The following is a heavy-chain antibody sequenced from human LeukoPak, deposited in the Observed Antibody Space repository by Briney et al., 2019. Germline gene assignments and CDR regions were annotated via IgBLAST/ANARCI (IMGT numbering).Heavy chain of an antibody. D-gene: IGHD2-2*02. Sequence: SETLSLTCTVSGGSISSYYWSWIRQPPGKGLEWIGYIYYSGSTNYNPSLKSRVTISVDTSKNQFSLKLSSVTAADTAVYYCARSKLGYCSSTSCYSSFMDVNYGMDVWGQGTTVTVSS. CDR1: GGSISSYY. J-gene: IGHJ6*02. V-gene: IGHV4-59*01. CDR3: ARSKLGYCSSTSCYSSFMDVNYGMDV. CDR2: IYYSGST.